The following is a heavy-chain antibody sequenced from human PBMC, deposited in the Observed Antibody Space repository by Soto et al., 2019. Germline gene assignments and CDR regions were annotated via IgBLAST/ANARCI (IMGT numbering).Heavy chain of an antibody. CDR2: IHTYNGNT. D-gene: IGHD4-4*01. CDR1: CYTITSNG. J-gene: IGHJ6*03. Sequence: GASVKVSSKAPCYTITSNGIRWLRQAPGQGHEWVGWIHTYNGNTNFAQKLQGRVTLTTDTSTNTAYMELRSLRSDDTAVYYCARDSDYISAFWG. V-gene: IGHV1-18*04. CDR3: ARDSDYISAF.